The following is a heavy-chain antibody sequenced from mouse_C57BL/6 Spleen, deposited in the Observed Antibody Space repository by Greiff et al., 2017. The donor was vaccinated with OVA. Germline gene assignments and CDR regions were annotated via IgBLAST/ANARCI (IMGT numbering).Heavy chain of an antibody. CDR3: ARPYYSNYVNFDY. CDR1: GYTFTSYW. V-gene: IGHV1-69*01. CDR2: IDPSDSYT. D-gene: IGHD2-5*01. Sequence: QVQLQQPGAELVMPGASVKLSCKASGYTFTSYWMHWVKQRPGQGLEWIGEIDPSDSYTNYNQKFKGKSTLTVDKSSSTAYMQLSSLTSEDSAVYYCARPYYSNYVNFDYWGQGTTLTVSS. J-gene: IGHJ2*01.